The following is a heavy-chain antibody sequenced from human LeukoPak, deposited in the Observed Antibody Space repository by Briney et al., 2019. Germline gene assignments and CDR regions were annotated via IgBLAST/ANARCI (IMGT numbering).Heavy chain of an antibody. V-gene: IGHV3-30*18. CDR2: ISYDGSNK. D-gene: IGHD3-22*01. Sequence: GGSLRLSCAASGFTFSSYGMHWVRQAPGKGLEWVAVISYDGSNKYYADSVKGRFTISRDNSKNTLYLQMNSLRAEDTAVYYCAKNYYDSSGLDYWGQGTLVSVSS. CDR1: GFTFSSYG. J-gene: IGHJ4*02. CDR3: AKNYYDSSGLDY.